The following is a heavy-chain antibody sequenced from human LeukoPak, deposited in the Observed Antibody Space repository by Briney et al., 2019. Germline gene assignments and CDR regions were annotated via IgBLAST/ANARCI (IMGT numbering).Heavy chain of an antibody. CDR3: AREIKYCSSTSCYQNDAFDI. CDR2: INPNSGGT. CDR1: GYTFTGYY. D-gene: IGHD2-2*01. Sequence: ASVTVSCKASGYTFTGYYMHWVRQAPGQGLEWMGWINPNSGGTNYAQKFQGRVTMTRDTSISTAYMELSRLRSDDTAVYYCAREIKYCSSTSCYQNDAFDIWGQGTMVTVSS. V-gene: IGHV1-2*02. J-gene: IGHJ3*02.